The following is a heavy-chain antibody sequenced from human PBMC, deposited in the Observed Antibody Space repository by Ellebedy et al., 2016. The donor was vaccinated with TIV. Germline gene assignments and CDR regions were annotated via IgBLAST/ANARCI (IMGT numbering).Heavy chain of an antibody. CDR1: GGSISSRSYY. D-gene: IGHD1-14*01. CDR2: IYFSGST. Sequence: SETLSLTCTVSGGSISSRSYYWGWIRQPPGKGLEWIGSIYFSGSTYYNLSLKSRVIISLDTSKNQLSLRLSSVTAADTALFYCARTPPDRSDAFDIWGQGTMVTVSS. J-gene: IGHJ3*02. CDR3: ARTPPDRSDAFDI. V-gene: IGHV4-39*07.